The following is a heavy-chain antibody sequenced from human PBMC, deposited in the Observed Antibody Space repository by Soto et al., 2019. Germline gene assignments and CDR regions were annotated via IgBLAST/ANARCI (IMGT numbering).Heavy chain of an antibody. Sequence: PGGSLRLSCAASGLTVSSKYMTWVRPATGKGLWLAALIGSGGSTYYADSVKGRFTISRDNSKNTLYLQMNSLRAEDTAVYYCAKDTTSAMIVVVISFDYWGQGTLVTVSS. CDR2: IGSGGST. V-gene: IGHV3-53*01. D-gene: IGHD3-22*01. J-gene: IGHJ4*02. CDR3: AKDTTSAMIVVVISFDY. CDR1: GLTVSSKY.